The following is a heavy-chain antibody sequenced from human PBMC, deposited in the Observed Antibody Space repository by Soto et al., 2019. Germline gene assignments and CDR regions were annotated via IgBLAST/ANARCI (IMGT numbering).Heavy chain of an antibody. CDR3: ARDSGSYSXAEYFQH. CDR1: GYTFTSYY. Sequence: ASVKVSCKASGYTFTSYYMHWVRQAPGQGLEWMGIINPSGGSTSYAQKFQGRVTMTRDTSTSTVYMELSSLRSEDTAVYYCARDSGSYSXAEYFQHWGQGTLVTVSS. CDR2: INPSGGST. D-gene: IGHD1-26*01. V-gene: IGHV1-46*01. J-gene: IGHJ1*01.